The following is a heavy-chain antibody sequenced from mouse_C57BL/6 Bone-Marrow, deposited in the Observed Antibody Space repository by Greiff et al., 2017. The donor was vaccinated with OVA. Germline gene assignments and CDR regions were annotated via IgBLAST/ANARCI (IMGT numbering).Heavy chain of an antibody. D-gene: IGHD1-1*01. J-gene: IGHJ4*01. Sequence: QVQLKESGAELARPGASVKLSCKASGYTFTSYGISWVKQRTGQGLEWIGEIYPRSGNTYYNEKFKGKATLTADKSSSTAYMELRSLTSEDSAVYFCARITTVVATDAMDYWGQGTSVTVSS. V-gene: IGHV1-81*01. CDR3: ARITTVVATDAMDY. CDR2: IYPRSGNT. CDR1: GYTFTSYG.